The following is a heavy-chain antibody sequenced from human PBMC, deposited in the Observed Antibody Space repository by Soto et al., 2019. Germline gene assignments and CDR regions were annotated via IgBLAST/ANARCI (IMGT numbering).Heavy chain of an antibody. CDR1: GGTPSNSA. V-gene: IGHV1-69*01. J-gene: IGHJ6*02. CDR3: AGGRIVVVGSRAYYGMDV. CDR2: IIPVFGLV. D-gene: IGHD3-22*01. Sequence: QVHLLLQSGAEVKKPGSSVKVSCKASGGTPSNSAISWVRQAPGQGLEWMGGIIPVFGLVKYAQNFQGRGTITADESTKTAYMELSSLRPEDTAVYYCAGGRIVVVGSRAYYGMDVWGQGTTVTVSS.